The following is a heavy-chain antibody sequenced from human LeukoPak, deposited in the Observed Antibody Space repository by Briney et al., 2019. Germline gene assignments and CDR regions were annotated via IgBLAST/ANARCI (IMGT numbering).Heavy chain of an antibody. CDR2: VFYTGKA. CDR1: GGSLSSYH. J-gene: IGHJ6*03. CDR3: ARDSRSHYYYMDV. Sequence: SETLSLTCSLSGGSLSSYHWSWFRQPPGKGLEWMGHVFYTGKAVYNPSLTGRITISVDTSKNQFSLKLSSVTAADTAVYYCARDSRSHYYYMDVWGKGTTVTVSS. V-gene: IGHV4-59*01.